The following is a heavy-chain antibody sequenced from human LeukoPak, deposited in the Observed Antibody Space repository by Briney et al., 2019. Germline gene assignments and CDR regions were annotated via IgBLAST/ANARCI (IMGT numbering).Heavy chain of an antibody. Sequence: GGSLRLSCSASGFTLFWHVMHWVRQAPGKGLEWVAYIKKTGSETYYVDSVKGRFTITRDNTRNSLFLQMYSLRAEDTAVYFCAREDGYCSGGNCYSYFDSWGQGTLVTVSS. J-gene: IGHJ4*02. V-gene: IGHV3-7*01. CDR3: AREDGYCSGGNCYSYFDS. D-gene: IGHD2-15*01. CDR2: IKKTGSET. CDR1: GFTLFWHV.